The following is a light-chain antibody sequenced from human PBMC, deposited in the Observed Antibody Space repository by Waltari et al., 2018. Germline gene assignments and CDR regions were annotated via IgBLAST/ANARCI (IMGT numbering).Light chain of an antibody. CDR2: DSN. CDR3: VAWDVSLSGYV. Sequence: QSVLTQPPSASGTPGQRVTISCSGSSSNIGSRPVNWYQQFPGTTPKLRIHDSNQRPSGVPDRFSGAKSGTSASLAISGLQSEDEADYYCVAWDVSLSGYVFGTGTKVTVL. J-gene: IGLJ1*01. CDR1: SSNIGSRP. V-gene: IGLV1-44*01.